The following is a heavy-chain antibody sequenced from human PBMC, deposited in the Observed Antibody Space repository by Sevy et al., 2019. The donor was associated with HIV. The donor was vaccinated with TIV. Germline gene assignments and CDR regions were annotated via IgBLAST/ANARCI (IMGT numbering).Heavy chain of an antibody. CDR1: GFTVNSNY. Sequence: GGSLRLSCAASGFTVNSNYMTWVRQAPGKGLEGVSVIYSDGTTYHADSVKDRFTISRDNSKNTLYLQMNSLRAEDTAVDYCARGKSGYGYALNYWGQGTLVTVSS. D-gene: IGHD5-18*01. CDR3: ARGKSGYGYALNY. J-gene: IGHJ4*02. CDR2: IYSDGTT. V-gene: IGHV3-66*01.